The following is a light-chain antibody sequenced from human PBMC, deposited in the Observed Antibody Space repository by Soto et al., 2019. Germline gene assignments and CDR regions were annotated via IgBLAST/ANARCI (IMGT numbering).Light chain of an antibody. CDR2: KAS. CDR1: QSISSW. CDR3: QQYNSLWT. J-gene: IGKJ1*01. Sequence: QMTQSPSTLSASVGDRVTITCRASQSISSWLAWYQQKPGKAPKLLIYKASSLESGVPSRFSGSGSGTEFTLTISSLQPDDFATYYCQQYNSLWTFGQGTRWIS. V-gene: IGKV1-5*03.